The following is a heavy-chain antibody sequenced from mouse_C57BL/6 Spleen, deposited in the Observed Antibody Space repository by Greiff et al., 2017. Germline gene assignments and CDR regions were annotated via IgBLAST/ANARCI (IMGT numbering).Heavy chain of an antibody. CDR3: ARHMADWYFDV. D-gene: IGHD1-1*02. CDR1: GFTFSSYT. Sequence: EVQRVESGGGLVKPGGSLKLSCAASGFTFSSYTMSWVRQTPEKRLEWVATISGGGGNTYYPDSVKGRFTISRDNAKNTLYLQMSSLRSEDTALYYCARHMADWYFDVWGTGTTVTVSS. J-gene: IGHJ1*03. V-gene: IGHV5-9*01. CDR2: ISGGGGNT.